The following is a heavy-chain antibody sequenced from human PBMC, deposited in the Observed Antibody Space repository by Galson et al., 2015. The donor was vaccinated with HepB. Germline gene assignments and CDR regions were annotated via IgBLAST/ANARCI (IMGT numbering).Heavy chain of an antibody. V-gene: IGHV1-18*01. Sequence: SVKVSCKASGYTFTSYGISWVRQAPGQGLEWMGWISAYNGNTNYAQKLQGRVTMTTDTSTSTAYMELRSLRSDDTAVYYCARDQGAIVVVKGAAFDIWGQGTMVTVSS. CDR2: ISAYNGNT. CDR1: GYTFTSYG. D-gene: IGHD3-22*01. J-gene: IGHJ3*02. CDR3: ARDQGAIVVVKGAAFDI.